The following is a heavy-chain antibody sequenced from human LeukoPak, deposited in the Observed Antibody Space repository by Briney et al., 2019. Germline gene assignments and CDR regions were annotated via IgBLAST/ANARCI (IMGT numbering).Heavy chain of an antibody. J-gene: IGHJ6*03. Sequence: SVKVSCKASGGTFSSYAISWVRQAPGQGLEWMGGIIPIFGTANYAQKFQGRVTITADKSTSTAYMELSSLRSEDMAVYYCAASNPLGDYYYYMDVWGKGTTVTVSS. D-gene: IGHD4-11*01. CDR2: IIPIFGTA. CDR1: GGTFSSYA. V-gene: IGHV1-69*06. CDR3: AASNPLGDYYYYMDV.